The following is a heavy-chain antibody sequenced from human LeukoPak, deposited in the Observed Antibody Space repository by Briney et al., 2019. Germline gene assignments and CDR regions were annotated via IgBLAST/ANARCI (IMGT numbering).Heavy chain of an antibody. CDR1: GFTFSSYA. J-gene: IGHJ4*02. D-gene: IGHD3-10*01. CDR2: ISYDGSNK. V-gene: IGHV3-30-3*01. CDR3: ARDTGGWFGELQDY. Sequence: GGSLRLSCAASGFTFSSYAMSWVRQAPGKGLEWVAVISYDGSNKYYADSVKGRFTISRDNSKNTLYLQMNSLRAEDTAVYYCARDTGGWFGELQDYWGQGTLVTVSS.